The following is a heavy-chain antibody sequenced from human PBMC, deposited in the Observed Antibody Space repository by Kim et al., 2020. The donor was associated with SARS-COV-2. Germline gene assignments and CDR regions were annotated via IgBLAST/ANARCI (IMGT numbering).Heavy chain of an antibody. V-gene: IGHV4-30-2*04. CDR3: ASTEDIVVVPAY. J-gene: IGHJ4*02. D-gene: IGHD2-2*01. Sequence: SYHPALKSRVTISVDTSKNQFSLKLSSVTAADTAVYYCASTEDIVVVPAYWGQGTLVTVSS.